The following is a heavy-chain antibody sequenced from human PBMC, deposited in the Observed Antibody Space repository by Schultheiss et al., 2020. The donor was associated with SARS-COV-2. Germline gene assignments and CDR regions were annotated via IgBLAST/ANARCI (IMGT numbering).Heavy chain of an antibody. CDR2: ISSSSSYT. J-gene: IGHJ4*02. Sequence: GGSLRLSCAASGFTFSDYYMSWIRQAPGKGLEWVSYISSSSSYTNYADSVKGRFTISRDNSKNTLYLQMNSLRAEDTAVYYCARDGSPPYCSGGSCYSSDFDYWGQGTLVTVSS. CDR1: GFTFSDYY. V-gene: IGHV3-11*06. CDR3: ARDGSPPYCSGGSCYSSDFDY. D-gene: IGHD2-15*01.